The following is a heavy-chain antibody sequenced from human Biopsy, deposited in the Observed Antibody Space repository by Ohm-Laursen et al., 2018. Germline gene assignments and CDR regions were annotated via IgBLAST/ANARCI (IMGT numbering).Heavy chain of an antibody. V-gene: IGHV4-59*01. CDR1: GGLISSDY. Sequence: SLTLSLTCTVFGGLISSDYWIWIRQTPGKGLVWIGYIYYRGCNNYNPTLKSRVTISVDTSKNQFSLSLNSVTAADTAVYYCARATNSTGWPYYYFYGMDVWGQGTTVTVSS. D-gene: IGHD2/OR15-2a*01. CDR2: IYYRGCN. J-gene: IGHJ6*02. CDR3: ARATNSTGWPYYYFYGMDV.